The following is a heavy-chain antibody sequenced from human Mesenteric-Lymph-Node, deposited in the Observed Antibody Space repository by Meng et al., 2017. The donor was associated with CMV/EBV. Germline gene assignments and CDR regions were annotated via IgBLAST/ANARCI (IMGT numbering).Heavy chain of an antibody. Sequence: VSGSSISSGGYYWSWIRQHPGKGLEWIEYIYYSESTYYNPSLKSRVTISVDTSKNQFSLKLSSVTAADTAMYYCAGESSSGQAVDSWGQGTLVTVSS. CDR1: GSSISSGGYY. J-gene: IGHJ4*02. V-gene: IGHV4-31*02. CDR2: IYYSEST. CDR3: AGESSSGQAVDS. D-gene: IGHD3-22*01.